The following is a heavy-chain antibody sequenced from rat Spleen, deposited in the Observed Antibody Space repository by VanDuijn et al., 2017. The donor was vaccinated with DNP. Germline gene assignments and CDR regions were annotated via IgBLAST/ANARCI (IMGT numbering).Heavy chain of an antibody. CDR1: GFTFSDYY. J-gene: IGHJ2*01. CDR3: ARYKSGYNFFDY. V-gene: IGHV5-22*01. D-gene: IGHD4-3*01. CDR2: ISYDGSSS. Sequence: EVQLVESGGGLVQPGRSLKLSCAASGFTFSDYYMAWVRQAPTKGLEWVAYISYDGSSSYYGDSVRGRFTISRDNTKSTLYLQMNSLTSEDLATYYCARYKSGYNFFDYWGQGVMVTVSS.